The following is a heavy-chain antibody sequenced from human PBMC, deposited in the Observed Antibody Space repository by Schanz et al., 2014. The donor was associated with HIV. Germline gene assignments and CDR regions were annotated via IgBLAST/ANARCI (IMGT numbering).Heavy chain of an antibody. J-gene: IGHJ4*02. Sequence: QVQLVESGGGVVQPGRSLRLSCAASGFTFSSYGMHWVRQAPGKGLEWVAVISYDGSDKYHADSVKGRFTISRDNSKNTLYLQMHSLRAEDTAVYYCARDERYCTGSNCYLYYFDYWGQGIQATVSS. CDR1: GFTFSSYG. V-gene: IGHV3-30*03. CDR2: ISYDGSDK. CDR3: ARDERYCTGSNCYLYYFDY. D-gene: IGHD2-15*01.